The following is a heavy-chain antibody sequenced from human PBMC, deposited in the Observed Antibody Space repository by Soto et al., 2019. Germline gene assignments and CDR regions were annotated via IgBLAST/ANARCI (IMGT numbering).Heavy chain of an antibody. Sequence: LRLSCAASGFTVSGNYMSWVRQAPGKGLEWVSVIYSGGTTYYADSVKGRFTISRDNSKNTLYLQMNSLRAEDTAVYYCARDRDDYSGYDAFDIWGQGTMVTVSS. CDR2: IYSGGTT. CDR1: GFTVSGNY. CDR3: ARDRDDYSGYDAFDI. D-gene: IGHD4-17*01. V-gene: IGHV3-66*01. J-gene: IGHJ3*02.